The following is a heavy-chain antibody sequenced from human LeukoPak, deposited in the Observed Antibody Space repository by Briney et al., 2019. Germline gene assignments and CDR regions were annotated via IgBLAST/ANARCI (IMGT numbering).Heavy chain of an antibody. V-gene: IGHV3-30*02. J-gene: IGHJ4*02. CDR1: GFIFNYYG. CDR3: AKEKYYYDSTGYSDY. Sequence: PGGSLRLSCAASGFIFNYYGMHWVRQAPGKGLEWVAFIRYDGSNKYYADSVKSRFTISRDNSKNTLYLQINSLRAEDTAVYYCAKEKYYYDSTGYSDYWGQGTLVTVSS. D-gene: IGHD3-22*01. CDR2: IRYDGSNK.